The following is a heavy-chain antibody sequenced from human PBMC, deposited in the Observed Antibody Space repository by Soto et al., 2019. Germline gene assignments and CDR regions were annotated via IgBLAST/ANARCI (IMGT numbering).Heavy chain of an antibody. CDR3: ARGRYCLTGRCFPNWFDS. D-gene: IGHD2-15*01. J-gene: IGHJ5*01. CDR1: GDSISSVDYF. Sequence: SETLSLTCSVSGDSISSVDYFWAWIRQPPGQALEYIGYIYKSATTYYNPSFESRVAISLDTSKSQFSLNVTSVTAADTVVYFCARGRYCLTGRCFPNWFDSWGRGTLVTVSS. CDR2: IYKSATT. V-gene: IGHV4-30-4*01.